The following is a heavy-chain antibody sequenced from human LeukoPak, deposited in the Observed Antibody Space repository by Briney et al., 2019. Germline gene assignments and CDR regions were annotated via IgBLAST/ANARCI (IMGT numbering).Heavy chain of an antibody. CDR3: VRESRGWYDDS. CDR1: NYSISNNDY. CDR2: IHHSGIT. V-gene: IGHV4-38-2*02. J-gene: IGHJ5*01. Sequence: SETLSLTCTVSNYSISNNDYWGWIRPPPGKGLEWIGSIHHSGITYYTPSLESRVTISLDTSKNHFSLRLYSVTAADTAVYFCVRESRGWYDDSWGQGTLVTVSS. D-gene: IGHD6-19*01.